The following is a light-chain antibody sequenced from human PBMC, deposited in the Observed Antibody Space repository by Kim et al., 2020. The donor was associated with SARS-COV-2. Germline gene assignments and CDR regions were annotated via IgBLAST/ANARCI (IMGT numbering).Light chain of an antibody. J-gene: IGLJ3*02. V-gene: IGLV2-11*01. CDR3: CSFAGAYTWV. CDR2: NVS. CDR1: SSDIGGNDY. Sequence: QSALTQPRSVSGSPGQSVTISCTGTSSDIGGNDYVSWYQHHPGKAPKLVIYNVSRRPSGVIDRISGSKSANTASLIISGLQPEDEADYYCCSFAGAYTWVFGGGTKLTVL.